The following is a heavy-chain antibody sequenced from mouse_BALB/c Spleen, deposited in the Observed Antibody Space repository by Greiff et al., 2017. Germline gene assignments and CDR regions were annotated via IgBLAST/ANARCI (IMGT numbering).Heavy chain of an antibody. J-gene: IGHJ3*01. CDR2: ISYSGST. D-gene: IGHD2-4*01. CDR1: GYSITSAYA. Sequence: DVKLQESGPGLVKPSQSLSLTCTVTGYSITSAYAWNWIRQFPGNKLEWMGYISYSGSTSYNPSLKSRTAITRDTSKNQFFLQLNSVTTEDTATYYFARFPLMITFAYWGQGTLVTVSA. CDR3: ARFPLMITFAY. V-gene: IGHV3-2*02.